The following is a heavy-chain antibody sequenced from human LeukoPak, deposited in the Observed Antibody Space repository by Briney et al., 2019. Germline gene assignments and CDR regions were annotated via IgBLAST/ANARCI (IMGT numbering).Heavy chain of an antibody. CDR1: GGSISGSSYY. D-gene: IGHD1-7*01. CDR3: ARDNWNYGSSMDV. J-gene: IGHJ6*02. Sequence: SETLSLTCTVSGGSISGSSYYWGWIRQPPGKGLEWIGSIYYSGGTYYNPSLKSRVTISVDTSKNQFSLKLNSVTATGTAVYYCARDNWNYGSSMDVWGQGTTVTVSS. V-gene: IGHV4-39*02. CDR2: IYYSGGT.